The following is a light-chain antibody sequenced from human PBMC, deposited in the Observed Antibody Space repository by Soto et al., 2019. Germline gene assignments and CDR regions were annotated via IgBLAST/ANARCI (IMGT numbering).Light chain of an antibody. Sequence: EIVMTQSPATLSVSPGERATLSCRASQTVSINLAWYQQKPGQAPRLLIFDASTRATGIPARFSGSGSGTEFTLTISSLQSEDFAVYYCQKYNTCPHTFGQGTKLEI. CDR2: DAS. CDR1: QTVSIN. V-gene: IGKV3-15*01. J-gene: IGKJ2*01. CDR3: QKYNTCPHT.